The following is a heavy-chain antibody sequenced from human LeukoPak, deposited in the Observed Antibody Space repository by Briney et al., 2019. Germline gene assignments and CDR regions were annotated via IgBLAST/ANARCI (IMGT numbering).Heavy chain of an antibody. Sequence: PSETLSLTCTVSGGSISSSSYYWGWIRQPPGKGLEWIGSIYYSGSTYYNPSLKSRVTISVDTSKNQFSLKLSSVTAADTAVYYCARGGKSIAARPLDVWGKGTTVTVSS. J-gene: IGHJ6*04. CDR2: IYYSGST. CDR3: ARGGKSIAARPLDV. V-gene: IGHV4-39*07. D-gene: IGHD6-6*01. CDR1: GGSISSSSYY.